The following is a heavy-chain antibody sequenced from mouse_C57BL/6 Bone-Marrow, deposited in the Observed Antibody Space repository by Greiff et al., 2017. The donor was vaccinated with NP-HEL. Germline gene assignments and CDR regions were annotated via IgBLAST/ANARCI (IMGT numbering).Heavy chain of an antibody. CDR1: GYTFTSYW. CDR3: ARENYYGSGRYYCDY. CDR2: IYPGSGST. J-gene: IGHJ2*01. Sequence: VKLQQPGAELVKPGASVKMSCKASGYTFTSYWITWVKQRPGQGLEWIGDIYPGSGSTNYNEKFKSKATLTVDTSSSTAYMQLSSLTSEDSAVYYGARENYYGSGRYYCDYWGKGTTLTVSS. V-gene: IGHV1-55*01. D-gene: IGHD1-1*01.